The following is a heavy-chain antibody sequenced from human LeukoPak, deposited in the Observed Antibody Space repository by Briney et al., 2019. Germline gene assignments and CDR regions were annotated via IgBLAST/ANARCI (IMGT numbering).Heavy chain of an antibody. V-gene: IGHV3-30*18. CDR1: GFTVSTSV. J-gene: IGHJ4*02. CDR2: ISFDGTTK. Sequence: PGNSLRLSCAASGFTVSTSVMHWVRQAPGKGLDWAAIISFDGTTKYYADSVKGRFTISRDNSKNTLYLQMNSLRAEDTAVYYCAKDGLRYFDWPFFDYWGQGTLVTVSS. D-gene: IGHD3-9*01. CDR3: AKDGLRYFDWPFFDY.